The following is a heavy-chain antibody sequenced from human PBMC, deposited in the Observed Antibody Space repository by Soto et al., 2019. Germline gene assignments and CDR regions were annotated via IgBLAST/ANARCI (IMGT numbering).Heavy chain of an antibody. Sequence: PGGSLRLSCAASGFIFSSYDMNWVRQAPGKGLEWVSYISSGSGNILYADSVKGRFTISRDNAKNSLYLQMNSLRAEDTAVYYCARDQLYYNDISGRPLNAFDVWGQGTMVTVSS. D-gene: IGHD3-22*01. V-gene: IGHV3-48*04. CDR3: ARDQLYYNDISGRPLNAFDV. J-gene: IGHJ3*01. CDR2: ISSGSGNI. CDR1: GFIFSSYD.